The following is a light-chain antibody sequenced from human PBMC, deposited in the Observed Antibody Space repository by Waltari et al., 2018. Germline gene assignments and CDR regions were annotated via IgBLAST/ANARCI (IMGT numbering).Light chain of an antibody. Sequence: DIVMTQTPLSSAVTLGQPASISCRSSQNLVHSDGNTYLSWLQQRPGQPPRLLIYRVSNRFPGGPDRFSGSGAGTDFTLKISRVEAEDVGIYYCLQATQFRTFGQGTKVEIK. J-gene: IGKJ1*01. CDR2: RVS. CDR1: QNLVHSDGNTY. V-gene: IGKV2-24*01. CDR3: LQATQFRT.